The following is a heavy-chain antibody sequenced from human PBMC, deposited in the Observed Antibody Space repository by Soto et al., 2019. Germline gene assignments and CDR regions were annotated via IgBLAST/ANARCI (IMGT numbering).Heavy chain of an antibody. J-gene: IGHJ5*02. V-gene: IGHV4-4*07. CDR3: AGYNWNYYFDP. CDR2: VYSSGTT. D-gene: IGHD1-7*01. CDR1: GGSINSYW. Sequence: ASETLSLTCSVSGGSINSYWWGWIRQPAGKGLEWIGRVYSSGTTIYNPSLKSRVTISIDTSKSQFSLNLNSMPAADTAVYYCAGYNWNYYFDPWGQEPWSPSPQ.